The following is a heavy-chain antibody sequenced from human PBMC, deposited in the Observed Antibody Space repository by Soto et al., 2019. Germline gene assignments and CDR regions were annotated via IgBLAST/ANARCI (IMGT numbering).Heavy chain of an antibody. CDR1: RAP. V-gene: IGHV1-69*01. Sequence: RAPSSRGGESPEQLLEWMGGIIHIFGTAKYAQKFQGRVTITADESTSTAYMQLSSLRSEDTAVYYCARDSRGPPRVYYHHGMEVRGQGTTVTVS. J-gene: IGHJ6*01. CDR2: IIHIFGTA. CDR3: ARDSRGPPRVYYHHGMEV.